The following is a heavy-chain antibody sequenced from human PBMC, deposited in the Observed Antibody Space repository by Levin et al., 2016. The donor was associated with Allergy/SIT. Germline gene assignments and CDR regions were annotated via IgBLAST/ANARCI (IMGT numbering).Heavy chain of an antibody. V-gene: IGHV3-23*01. Sequence: GESLKISCAASGLTFSNYAMSWVRQAPGRGLEWVSAISPSGDTTYYADSVKGRFTISRDNSKNTLYLQMNSLRAEDTAVYYCAKDRLVVVPAAILFFWFDPWGQGTLVTVSS. J-gene: IGHJ5*02. CDR3: AKDRLVVVPAAILFFWFDP. CDR2: ISPSGDTT. CDR1: GLTFSNYA. D-gene: IGHD2-2*01.